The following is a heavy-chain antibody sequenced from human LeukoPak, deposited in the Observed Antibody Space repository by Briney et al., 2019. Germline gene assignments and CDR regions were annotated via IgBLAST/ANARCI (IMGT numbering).Heavy chain of an antibody. D-gene: IGHD2-2*01. CDR2: ISSCSSDT. V-gene: IGHV3-11*06. J-gene: IGHJ6*04. CDR1: GFTFSDYY. CDR3: ARYGYCSSSSFHSDYGMDV. Sequence: PGGSLRLSCAASGFTFSDYYMSWIRQAPGKGLEWVSYISSCSSDTNYADSVKGRVTISRDNAKNSLYLQMNRLRAEDTAVYYCARYGYCSSSSFHSDYGMDVWGKGTTVTVSS.